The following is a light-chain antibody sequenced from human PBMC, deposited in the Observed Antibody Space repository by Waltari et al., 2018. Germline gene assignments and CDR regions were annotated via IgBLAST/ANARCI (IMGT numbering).Light chain of an antibody. J-gene: IGKJ1*01. CDR1: QSVLYSSNNKNY. CDR3: QQYYTTPRT. V-gene: IGKV4-1*01. Sequence: DIVMTQSPDSLAVSLGERATINCKSSQSVLYSSNNKNYLAWYQQKPGQPPKLLIYWASTRESGFPDRVSGSESGTDFTLTISSLQAEDVAVYYCQQYYTTPRTFGQGTKVEIK. CDR2: WAS.